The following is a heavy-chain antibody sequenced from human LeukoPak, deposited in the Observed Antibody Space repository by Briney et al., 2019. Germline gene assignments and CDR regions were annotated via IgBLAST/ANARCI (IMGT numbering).Heavy chain of an antibody. J-gene: IGHJ4*02. Sequence: GGSLRLSCAASGFTFDDYAMHWVRQAPGKGLEWVSGISWNSGSIGYADSVKGRFTISRDNAKNSLYLQMNSLRAEAMALYYCVKDRVFRGSGWSFFDYWGQGTLVTVSS. D-gene: IGHD6-19*01. V-gene: IGHV3-9*03. CDR1: GFTFDDYA. CDR3: VKDRVFRGSGWSFFDY. CDR2: ISWNSGSI.